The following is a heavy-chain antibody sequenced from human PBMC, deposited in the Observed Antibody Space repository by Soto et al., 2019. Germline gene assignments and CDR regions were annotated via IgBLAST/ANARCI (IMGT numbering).Heavy chain of an antibody. CDR1: GFTFSSYA. J-gene: IGHJ4*02. Sequence: SLRLSCAASGFTFSSYAMHWVRQAPGKGLEWVAVISYDGSNKYYADSVKGRFTISRDNSKNTLYLQMNSLRAEDTAVYYCARDLYYDSSGKPDYWGQGTLVTVSS. V-gene: IGHV3-30-3*01. CDR2: ISYDGSNK. D-gene: IGHD3-22*01. CDR3: ARDLYYDSSGKPDY.